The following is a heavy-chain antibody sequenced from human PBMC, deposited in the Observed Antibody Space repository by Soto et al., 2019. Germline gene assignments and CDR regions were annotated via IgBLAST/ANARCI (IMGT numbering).Heavy chain of an antibody. V-gene: IGHV3-21*01. D-gene: IGHD2-8*01. CDR3: GIEYAGGGLADGLDG. CDR2: ISSRSDI. J-gene: IGHJ6*04. Sequence: GGSLRLSCVGSGFTFSTYSINWVRQAPGKGLEWVSSISSRSDIYYADSVKGRFTISRDNAKNSVSLQMNSLRAEDTAVYYCGIEYAGGGLADGLDGGGEGATVPVSA. CDR1: GFTFSTYS.